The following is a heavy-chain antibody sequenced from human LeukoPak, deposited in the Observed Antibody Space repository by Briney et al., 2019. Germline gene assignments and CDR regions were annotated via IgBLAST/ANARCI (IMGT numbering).Heavy chain of an antibody. CDR2: ISDTGGTT. J-gene: IGHJ6*02. D-gene: IGHD6-19*01. Sequence: PGGSLRLSCAASGFTFTTNAMTWVRQAPGKGLEWVSGISDTGGTTYNADSVKGRFTIARDNSKNTLFLQMNSLRAEDTAIYYCARAGMSVNYWYYAMDVWGQGTTVTVSS. CDR3: ARAGMSVNYWYYAMDV. CDR1: GFTFTTNA. V-gene: IGHV3-23*01.